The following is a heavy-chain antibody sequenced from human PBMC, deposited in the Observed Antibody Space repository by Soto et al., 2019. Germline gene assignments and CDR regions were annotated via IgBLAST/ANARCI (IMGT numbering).Heavy chain of an antibody. V-gene: IGHV3-74*01. CDR3: ARADYGYGMDV. Sequence: TGGSLRLSCAASGFTFSSYWMHWVGQAPGKGLVWVSRINSDGSSTSYADSVKGRFTISRDNAKNTLYLQMNSLRAEDTAVYYCARADYGYGMDVWGQGTMVTVSS. CDR1: GFTFSSYW. D-gene: IGHD3-10*01. CDR2: INSDGSST. J-gene: IGHJ6*02.